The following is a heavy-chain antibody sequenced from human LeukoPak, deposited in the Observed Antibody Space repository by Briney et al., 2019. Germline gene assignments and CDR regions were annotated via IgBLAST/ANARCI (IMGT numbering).Heavy chain of an antibody. V-gene: IGHV4-39*07. D-gene: IGHD3-22*01. CDR1: GGSISSTTYY. Sequence: PSETLSLTCTVSGGSISSTTYYWGWIRQPPGKGLEWIGSIYYSGSSGNTYYNPSLKSRLTISVDTSKNQFSLRLSSVTAADTAVYYCARDRRDYDRAYYYGMDVWGQGTTVTVSS. CDR2: IYYSGSSGNT. CDR3: ARDRRDYDRAYYYGMDV. J-gene: IGHJ6*02.